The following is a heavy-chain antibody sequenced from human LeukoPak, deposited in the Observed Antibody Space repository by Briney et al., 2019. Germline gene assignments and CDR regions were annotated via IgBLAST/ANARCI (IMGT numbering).Heavy chain of an antibody. CDR1: GDSISSSSYY. Sequence: ESSETLSLTCTVSGDSISSSSYYWGWIRQPPGKGLEWIGSIYYSGSTYYNPSLKSRVTISVDTSKNQFSMKLSSVTAADTAVYYCARQFGIVDAFDIWGQGTMVTVSS. CDR3: ARQFGIVDAFDI. D-gene: IGHD3-16*02. V-gene: IGHV4-39*01. CDR2: IYYSGST. J-gene: IGHJ3*02.